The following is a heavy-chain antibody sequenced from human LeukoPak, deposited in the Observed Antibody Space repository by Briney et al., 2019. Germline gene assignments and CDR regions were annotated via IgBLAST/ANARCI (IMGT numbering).Heavy chain of an antibody. J-gene: IGHJ5*02. CDR1: GYSLTSYW. CDR2: IDLRYSYT. V-gene: IGHV5-10-1*01. D-gene: IGHD3-10*01. Sequence: GESLKLSCKGSGYSLTSYWISWVRQMPGKGLEWMGKIDLRYSYTNYSPSFQGHVTISADKAISTAFLQWSSLKASDTAIYYCARHVRYYYGSGSYYSPWRQGTMVSVSS. CDR3: ARHVRYYYGSGSYYSP.